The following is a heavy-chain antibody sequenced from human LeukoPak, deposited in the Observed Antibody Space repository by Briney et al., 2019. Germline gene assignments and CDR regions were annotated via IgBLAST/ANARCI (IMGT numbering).Heavy chain of an antibody. CDR2: IYYSGST. D-gene: IGHD3-10*01. Sequence: PSETLSLTCTVSGGSISSSSYYWGWIRQPPGKGLEWIGSIYYSGSTYYNPSLKSRVTISVDTCKNQFSLKLSSVTAADRAVYYCAGDYYGSGSPGYWGQGTLVTVSS. CDR3: AGDYYGSGSPGY. CDR1: GGSISSSSYY. V-gene: IGHV4-39*01. J-gene: IGHJ4*02.